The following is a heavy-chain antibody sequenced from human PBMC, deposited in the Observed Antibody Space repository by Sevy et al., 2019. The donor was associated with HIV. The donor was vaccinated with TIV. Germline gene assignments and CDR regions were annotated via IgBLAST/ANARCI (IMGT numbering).Heavy chain of an antibody. D-gene: IGHD3-22*01. CDR1: GYSFSSYW. J-gene: IGHJ4*02. V-gene: IGHV5-51*01. CDR3: ARPAGFYDNSGFSFIDS. CDR2: ISPEDSDT. Sequence: GESLKIYCKGSGYSFSSYWIGWVRQMPGKGLEWMGMISPEDSDTTYSPSFQGQVTISADKSITTAYLQWSSLKASDTAMYYSARPAGFYDNSGFSFIDSWGQGTLVTVSS.